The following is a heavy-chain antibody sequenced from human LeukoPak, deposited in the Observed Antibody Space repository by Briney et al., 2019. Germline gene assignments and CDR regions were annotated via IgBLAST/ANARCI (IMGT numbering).Heavy chain of an antibody. CDR2: IDWDDDK. V-gene: IGHV2-70*11. Sequence: VSGPALVKPTQTLTLTCTFSGFSLSTSGMCVSWIRQPPGKALEWLARIDWDDDKYYSTSLKTRLTISKDTSKNQVVLTMTNMDPVDTATYYCARINYYDSSGYWDYWGQGTLVTVSS. J-gene: IGHJ4*02. CDR1: GFSLSTSGMC. D-gene: IGHD3-22*01. CDR3: ARINYYDSSGYWDY.